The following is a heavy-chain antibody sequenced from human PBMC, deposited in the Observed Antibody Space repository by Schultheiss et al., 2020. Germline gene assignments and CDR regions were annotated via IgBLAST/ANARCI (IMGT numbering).Heavy chain of an antibody. CDR2: INPNSGGT. CDR1: GYTFTSYD. Sequence: ASVKVSCKASGYTFTSYDINWVRQAPGQGLEWMGWINPNSGGTNYAQKFQGRVTMTRNTSISTAYMELSSLRSEDTAVYYCARGVRLIAGKIRGYYYYYMDVWGKGTTVTVSS. V-gene: IGHV1-8*01. D-gene: IGHD6-13*01. J-gene: IGHJ6*03. CDR3: ARGVRLIAGKIRGYYYYYMDV.